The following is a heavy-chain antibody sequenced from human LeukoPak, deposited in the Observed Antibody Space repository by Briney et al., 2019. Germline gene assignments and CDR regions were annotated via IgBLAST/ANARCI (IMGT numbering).Heavy chain of an antibody. CDR2: TYSGSKCSN. CDR1: GDSVSRKSAA. J-gene: IGHJ3*02. D-gene: IGHD3-16*02. V-gene: IGHV6-1*01. Sequence: SQTLSLTCIISGDSVSRKSAAGNWTRHSRSRCVECLGRTYSGSKCSNDYALSVQSRITVNPDTSKNHFSLQLNSVPPEDSAVYYCARYRHDAFDIWGQGTTVTVSP. CDR3: ARYRHDAFDI.